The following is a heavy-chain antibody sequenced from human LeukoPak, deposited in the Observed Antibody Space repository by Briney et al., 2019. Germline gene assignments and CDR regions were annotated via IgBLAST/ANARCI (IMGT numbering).Heavy chain of an antibody. CDR1: GGTFSSYA. CDR2: IVPILGIA. J-gene: IGHJ4*02. D-gene: IGHD6-13*01. CDR3: ARAPIAAAGTYYFDY. V-gene: IGHV1-69*04. Sequence: SVTVSCKASGGTFSSYAISWVRQAPGQGLEWMGRIVPILGIANYAQKFQGRVTITADKSTSTAYMELSSLRSEDTAVYYCARAPIAAAGTYYFDYWGQGTLVTVSS.